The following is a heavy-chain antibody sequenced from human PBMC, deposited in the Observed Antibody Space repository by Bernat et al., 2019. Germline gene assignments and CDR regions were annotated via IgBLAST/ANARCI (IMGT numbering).Heavy chain of an antibody. V-gene: IGHV3-48*03. J-gene: IGHJ4*02. D-gene: IGHD3-3*01. CDR3: ENDFWNGFYVGNF. CDR2: ISSGGSNI. Sequence: EVQLVESGGGFVQPGGSLRLSCAASGFIFSTSEMNWVRQAPGKGLEWVSYISSGGSNIYYADSVKGRFTVSRDNANDSLYLQMNGMRDEDTAVYYCENDFWNGFYVGNFWGQGTLV. CDR1: GFIFSTSE.